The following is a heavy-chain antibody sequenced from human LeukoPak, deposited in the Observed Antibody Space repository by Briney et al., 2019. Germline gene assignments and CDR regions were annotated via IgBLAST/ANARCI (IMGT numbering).Heavy chain of an antibody. D-gene: IGHD1-26*01. CDR2: INPNSGGT. CDR1: GYTFTGYY. Sequence: ASVKVSCKASGYTFTGYYMHWVRQAPGQGLEWMGWINPNSGGTNYAQKFQGRVTMTRDTSISTAYMELSRLRSDDTAVYYCASPNSGSYYGHFDYWGQGTLVTVSS. V-gene: IGHV1-2*02. CDR3: ASPNSGSYYGHFDY. J-gene: IGHJ4*02.